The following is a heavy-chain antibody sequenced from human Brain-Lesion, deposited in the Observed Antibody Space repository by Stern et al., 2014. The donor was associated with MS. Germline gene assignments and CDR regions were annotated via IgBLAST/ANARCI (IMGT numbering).Heavy chain of an antibody. V-gene: IGHV4-61*02. CDR1: GGSISSGGYY. CDR2: IFNSGST. D-gene: IGHD2-2*01. J-gene: IGHJ6*02. Sequence: VQLVESGPGLVKPSQTLSLSCTVSGGSISSGGYYWSWIRQPAGKGLEGIGRIFNSGSTSYTPPLKSRVTISIATSKTQFPLRLNSMTAADTAVYYCARGRVVPGFQYYATDVWGQGTTVIVSS. CDR3: ARGRVVPGFQYYATDV.